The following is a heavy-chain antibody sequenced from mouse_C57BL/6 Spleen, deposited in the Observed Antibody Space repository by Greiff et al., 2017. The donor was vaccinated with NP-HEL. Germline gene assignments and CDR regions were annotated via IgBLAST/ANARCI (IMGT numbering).Heavy chain of an antibody. CDR1: GYTFTSYT. J-gene: IGHJ4*01. V-gene: IGHV1-4*01. CDR2: INPSSGYT. D-gene: IGHD2-4*01. CDR3: ASYYDYYYAMDY. Sequence: LVESGAELARPGASVKMSCKASGYTFTSYTMHWVKQRPGQGLEWIGYINPSSGYTKYNQKFKDKATLTADKSSSTAYMQLSSLTSEDSAVYYCASYYDYYYAMDYWGQGTSVTVSS.